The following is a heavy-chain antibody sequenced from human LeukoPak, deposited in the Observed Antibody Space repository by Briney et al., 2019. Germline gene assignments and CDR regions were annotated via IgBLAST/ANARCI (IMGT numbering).Heavy chain of an antibody. J-gene: IGHJ4*02. CDR3: AKAGTVGYSTTWRFDY. V-gene: IGHV3-48*01. CDR1: GFTFSSYS. CDR2: ISSSSSTI. D-gene: IGHD6-13*01. Sequence: GGSLRLSCAASGFTFSSYSMNWVRQAPGKGLEWVSYISSSSSTIYYADSVKGRFTISRDNSKNTLYLQMNSLRAEDTAVYYCAKAGTVGYSTTWRFDYWGQGTLVTVSS.